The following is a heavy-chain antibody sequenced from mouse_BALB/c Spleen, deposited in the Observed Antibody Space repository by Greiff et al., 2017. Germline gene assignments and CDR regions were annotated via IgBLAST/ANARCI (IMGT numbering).Heavy chain of an antibody. CDR3: ARRYYGSSYFDY. V-gene: IGHV1-9*01. J-gene: IGHJ2*01. CDR1: GYTFSSYW. CDR2: ILPGSGST. Sequence: QVQLQQSGAELMKPGASVKISCKATGYTFSSYWIAWVKQRPGHGLEWIGEILPGSGSTYYNEKFKGKATLTADKSSNTAYMQLSSLTSEDSAVYFCARRYYGSSYFDYWGQGTTLTVSS. D-gene: IGHD1-1*01.